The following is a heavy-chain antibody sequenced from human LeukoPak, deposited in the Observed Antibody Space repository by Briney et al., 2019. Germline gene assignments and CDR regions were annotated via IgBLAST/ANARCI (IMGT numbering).Heavy chain of an antibody. V-gene: IGHV3-48*02. CDR2: ISSSGTT. J-gene: IGHJ4*02. Sequence: PGGSLRLSCATSGFTFSTYGMEWVRQAPGKGLEWVSYISSSGTTYYAESVKGRFTISRDNAKNSLYLQMSSLRDGDTSVYFCARDYASGSYPIGYWGQGTLVTVSS. D-gene: IGHD3-16*01. CDR1: GFTFSTYG. CDR3: ARDYASGSYPIGY.